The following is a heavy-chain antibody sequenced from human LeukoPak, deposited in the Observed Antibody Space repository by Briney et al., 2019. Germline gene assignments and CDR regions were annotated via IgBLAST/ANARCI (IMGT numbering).Heavy chain of an antibody. J-gene: IGHJ5*02. CDR2: IYETGST. CDR1: GGSISSSSHY. CDR3: ARRYSSSPFNYSDP. D-gene: IGHD6-6*01. Sequence: PSETLSLACTVSGGSISSSSHYWGWIRQPPGKGLEFIGNIYETGSTYYNPSLKSRVTIFVDTSKNQFSLRLSSVTAADTALYYCARRYSSSPFNYSDPWGQGTLVTVSS. V-gene: IGHV4-39*01.